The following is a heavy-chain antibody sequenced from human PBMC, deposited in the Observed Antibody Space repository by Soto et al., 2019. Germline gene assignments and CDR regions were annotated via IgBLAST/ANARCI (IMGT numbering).Heavy chain of an antibody. J-gene: IGHJ4*02. CDR3: ARDSPYDSSGYYYL. V-gene: IGHV3-11*06. CDR2: ISSGSSYT. D-gene: IGHD3-22*01. Sequence: PGGSLRLSCAASGFTFSDYYMSWIRQAPGKGLEWVSYISSGSSYTNYADSVKGRFTISRDNAKNSLYLQMNSLRAEDTAVYYCARDSPYDSSGYYYLWGQGTLVTVSS. CDR1: GFTFSDYY.